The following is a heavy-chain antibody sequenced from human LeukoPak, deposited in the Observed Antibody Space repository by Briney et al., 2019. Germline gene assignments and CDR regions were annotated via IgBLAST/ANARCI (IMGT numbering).Heavy chain of an antibody. Sequence: ASVKVSCKASGYTFTGYYMHWVRQAPGRGLEWMGWINPNSGGTNYPQKFQGRVTMTRDTSISTAYMGLSRLRSDDTAVYYCARGLGEGAGKQRITMIVRSGYWYFDYWGQGTLVTVSS. J-gene: IGHJ4*02. D-gene: IGHD3-22*01. V-gene: IGHV1-2*02. CDR1: GYTFTGYY. CDR3: ARGLGEGAGKQRITMIVRSGYWYFDY. CDR2: INPNSGGT.